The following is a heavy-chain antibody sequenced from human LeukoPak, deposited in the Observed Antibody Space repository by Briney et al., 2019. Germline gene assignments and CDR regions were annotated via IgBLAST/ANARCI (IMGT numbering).Heavy chain of an antibody. CDR3: ARGSSRHRSGSYLDYYYGMDV. CDR2: INHSGST. Sequence: SETLSLTCAVYGGSFSGYYWSWIRQPPGKGLEWIGEINHSGSTNYNPSLKSRVTISVDTSKNQFSLKLSSVTAADTAVYYCARGSSRHRSGSYLDYYYGMDVWGQGTTVTVSS. D-gene: IGHD3-10*01. V-gene: IGHV4-34*01. CDR1: GGSFSGYY. J-gene: IGHJ6*02.